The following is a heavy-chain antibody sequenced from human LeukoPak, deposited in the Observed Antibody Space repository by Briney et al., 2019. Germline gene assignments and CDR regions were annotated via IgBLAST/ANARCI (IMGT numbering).Heavy chain of an antibody. V-gene: IGHV1-2*02. D-gene: IGHD2-2*01. CDR2: INPNSGGT. CDR1: GYTFTGYY. Sequence: ASEKVSCKASGYTFTGYYMHWVRQAPGQGLEWMGWINPNSGGTNYAQKFQGRVTMTRDTSISTAYMELSRLRSDDTAVYYCARVWYQLTNWFDPWGQGTLVTVSS. J-gene: IGHJ5*02. CDR3: ARVWYQLTNWFDP.